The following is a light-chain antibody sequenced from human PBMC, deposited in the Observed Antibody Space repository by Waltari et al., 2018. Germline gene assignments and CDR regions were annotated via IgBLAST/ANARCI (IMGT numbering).Light chain of an antibody. J-gene: IGKJ4*01. CDR2: DAS. V-gene: IGKV3-11*01. Sequence: EIVMTQSPGTLSLSPGERAPLSCRASQPVSSFLAWYQQKPGQAPRLLIYDASNRATGIPARFSGSGSGTDFTLTISSLEPEDFAVYYCQQRYDWPLTFGGGTKVEIK. CDR3: QQRYDWPLT. CDR1: QPVSSF.